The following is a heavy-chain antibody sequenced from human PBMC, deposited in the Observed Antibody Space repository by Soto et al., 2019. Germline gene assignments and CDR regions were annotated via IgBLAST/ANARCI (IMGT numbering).Heavy chain of an antibody. CDR3: ARAPYFFDSSGPMKWFAP. Sequence: SETLSLTCTVSGDSISSAGYYWSWIRHHPGKGLEWIGYIYYNGSTYYNPSLKSRVSMSGDTSKNQFSLKLSSVTAADTAVYYCARAPYFFDSSGPMKWFAPWGQGTLVTVS. CDR1: GDSISSAGYY. D-gene: IGHD3-22*01. V-gene: IGHV4-31*03. CDR2: IYYNGST. J-gene: IGHJ5*02.